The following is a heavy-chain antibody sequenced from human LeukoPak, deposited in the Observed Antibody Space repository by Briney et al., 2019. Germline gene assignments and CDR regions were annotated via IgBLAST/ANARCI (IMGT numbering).Heavy chain of an antibody. CDR1: GFTFDDYT. V-gene: IGHV3-43*01. CDR3: AKSGNGHAHFDY. Sequence: GGSLRLSWAAAGFTFDDYTMPWGRHARGKGLGWVSVIRWDGSNTYYVDSVKGRFTISRDNSKNSLYLQMNSLRIEDSALYYCAKSGNGHAHFDYWGQGTLVTVSS. D-gene: IGHD4-23*01. CDR2: IRWDGSNT. J-gene: IGHJ4*02.